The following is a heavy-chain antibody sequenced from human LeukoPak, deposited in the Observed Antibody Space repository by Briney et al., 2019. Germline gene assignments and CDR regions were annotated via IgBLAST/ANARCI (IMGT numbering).Heavy chain of an antibody. D-gene: IGHD3-9*01. CDR3: ARLNYDILTGLRLYFQH. Sequence: GESLKISCKGSGYSFTSYWIGWVRQMPGKGLEWMGIIYPGDSDTRYSPSFQGQVTISADKSISTAYLQWSSLKASDTAMYYCARLNYDILTGLRLYFQHWGQGTLVTVSS. V-gene: IGHV5-51*01. CDR1: GYSFTSYW. J-gene: IGHJ1*01. CDR2: IYPGDSDT.